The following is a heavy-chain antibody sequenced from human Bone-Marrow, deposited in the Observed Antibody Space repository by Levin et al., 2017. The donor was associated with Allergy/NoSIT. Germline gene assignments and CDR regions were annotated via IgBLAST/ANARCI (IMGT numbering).Heavy chain of an antibody. J-gene: IGHJ4*02. CDR1: GFRFDDSA. Sequence: SLKISCAASGFRFDDSAMHWVRQAPGKGLEWVSGIIWNSGSIYYAYSVKGRFTISRDNATHSLFLQINSLRAEDTALYYCATGPCMAMIKGCIDYWGQGTLITVSS. CDR3: ATGPCMAMIKGCIDY. CDR2: IIWNSGSI. D-gene: IGHD5-12*01. V-gene: IGHV3-9*01.